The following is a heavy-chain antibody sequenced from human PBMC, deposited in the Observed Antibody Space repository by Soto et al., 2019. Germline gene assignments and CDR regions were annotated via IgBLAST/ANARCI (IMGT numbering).Heavy chain of an antibody. CDR1: GFTFSSYG. D-gene: IGHD3-10*01. CDR3: ARDYHYYGSGSPNLFDY. CDR2: IWYDGSNK. Sequence: QVQLVESGGGVVQPGRSLRLSCAASGFTFSSYGMHWVRQAPGKGLEWVAVIWYDGSNKYYADSVKGRFTISRDNSKNTLYLQMNSLRAEDTAVYYCARDYHYYGSGSPNLFDYWGQGPLVTVSS. V-gene: IGHV3-33*01. J-gene: IGHJ4*02.